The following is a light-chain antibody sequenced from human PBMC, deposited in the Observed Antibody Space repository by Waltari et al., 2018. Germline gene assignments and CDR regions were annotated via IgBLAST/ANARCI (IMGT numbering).Light chain of an antibody. Sequence: DIQMTQSPSTLSASVGDRVIFSCRASQSISKWLAWYQQKPGKAPKLLIYKASTLESGVPSRCSGSGSGTEFTLTSSSLQPEDFATYYCQQYNSYSLLSFGGGTKVEIK. CDR2: KAS. V-gene: IGKV1-5*03. J-gene: IGKJ4*01. CDR3: QQYNSYSLLS. CDR1: QSISKW.